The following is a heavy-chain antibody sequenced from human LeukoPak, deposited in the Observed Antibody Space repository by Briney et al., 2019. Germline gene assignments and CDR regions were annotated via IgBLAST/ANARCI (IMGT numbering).Heavy chain of an antibody. CDR3: ARAGAAGQENYYYYYYMDV. CDR2: ISSSSSYI. V-gene: IGHV3-21*01. CDR1: GFTFSSYS. Sequence: GGSLRLSCAASGFTFSSYSMNWVRQAPGKGLEWVSSISSSSSYIYYADSVKGRFTISRDNAKNSLYLQMNSLRAEDTAVYYCARAGAAGQENYYYYYYMDVWGKGTTVTVSS. J-gene: IGHJ6*03. D-gene: IGHD6-13*01.